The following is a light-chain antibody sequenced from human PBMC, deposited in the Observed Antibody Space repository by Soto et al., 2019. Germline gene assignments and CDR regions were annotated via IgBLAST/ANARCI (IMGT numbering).Light chain of an antibody. V-gene: IGKV3-15*01. CDR1: QSVSSD. CDR3: QQYNNWPWT. CDR2: GAS. Sequence: MTQSPSSLSASVGDRVTITCRASQSVSSDLAWYQQKPGKAPRLLIYGASSRATGIPARFSGSGSGTEFTLTISSLQSEDFAVYYCQQYNNWPWTFGQGTKVDIK. J-gene: IGKJ1*01.